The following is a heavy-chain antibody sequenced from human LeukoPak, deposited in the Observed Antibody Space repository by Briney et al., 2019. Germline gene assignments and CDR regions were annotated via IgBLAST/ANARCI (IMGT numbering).Heavy chain of an antibody. CDR1: GFTFSNAW. D-gene: IGHD4-23*01. CDR2: IKSKTDGGTR. V-gene: IGHV3-15*01. CDR3: TTSVGGNYPIDY. J-gene: IGHJ4*02. Sequence: PGGSLRLSCAASGFTFSNAWMSWVRQAPGKGLEWVGRIKSKTDGGTRDYAAPVKGRFTISRDDSKNTLYLQMNSLKTEDTAVYYCTTSVGGNYPIDYWGQGTLVTVSS.